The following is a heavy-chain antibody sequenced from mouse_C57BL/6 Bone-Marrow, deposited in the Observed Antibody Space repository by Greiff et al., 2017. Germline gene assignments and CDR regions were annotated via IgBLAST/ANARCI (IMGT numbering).Heavy chain of an antibody. J-gene: IGHJ4*01. CDR3: ARAGWLLRYAMDY. V-gene: IGHV1-81*01. CDR2: IYPRSGNT. Sequence: QVQLQQSGAELARPGASVKLSCKASGYTFTSYGISWVKQRTGQGLEWIGEIYPRSGNTYYNEKFKGKATLTADKSSSTAYMELRRLTSEDSAVYFCARAGWLLRYAMDYWGQGTSVTVSS. D-gene: IGHD2-3*01. CDR1: GYTFTSYG.